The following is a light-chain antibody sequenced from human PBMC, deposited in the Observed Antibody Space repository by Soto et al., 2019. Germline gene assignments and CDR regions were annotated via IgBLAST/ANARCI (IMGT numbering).Light chain of an antibody. Sequence: QSALTQPASVSGSPGQSITISCTGTSSDIGGYNFVSWYQQHPGKAPKLMIDEVTKRPSGISNRFSGSKSGNTASLTISGVQPEDEADYCGSSYRTRSTLVVGGGTQLTVL. J-gene: IGLJ2*01. CDR1: SSDIGGYNF. CDR2: EVT. V-gene: IGLV2-14*01. CDR3: SSYRTRSTLV.